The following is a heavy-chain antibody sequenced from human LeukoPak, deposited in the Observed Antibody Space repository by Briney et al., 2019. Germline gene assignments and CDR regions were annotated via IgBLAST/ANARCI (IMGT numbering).Heavy chain of an antibody. CDR2: ISGSGGST. J-gene: IGHJ4*02. CDR3: ARGTTVTSLIYFDY. CDR1: GFTFTNYA. Sequence: QAGGSLRLSCAASGFTFTNYAMTWVRQAPGKGLEWVSAISGSGGSTYYADSVKGRFTISRDNSKNTLYLQMNSLRAEDTAVYYCARGTTVTSLIYFDYWGQGTLVTVSS. D-gene: IGHD4-11*01. V-gene: IGHV3-23*01.